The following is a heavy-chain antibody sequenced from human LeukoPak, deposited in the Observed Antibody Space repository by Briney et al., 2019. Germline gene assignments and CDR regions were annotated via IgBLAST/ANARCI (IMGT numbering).Heavy chain of an antibody. D-gene: IGHD2-8*02. CDR1: GFTFSSYG. J-gene: IGHJ3*02. CDR3: VKDYRTGNYPSPFDI. Sequence: GGSLRLSCAASGFTFSSYGMYWARQAPGKGLEWVAAISCDGSNKYYADSVKGRFTISRDNSKNTLYLQMNSLRAEDTAVFYCVKDYRTGNYPSPFDIWGQGTMVTVSS. V-gene: IGHV3-30*18. CDR2: ISCDGSNK.